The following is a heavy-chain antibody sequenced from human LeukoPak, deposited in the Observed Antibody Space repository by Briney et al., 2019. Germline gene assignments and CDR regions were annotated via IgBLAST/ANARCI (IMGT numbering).Heavy chain of an antibody. CDR2: SSSSSYI. Sequence: GGSLRLSCAASGFTFSSYSMNWVRQAPGKGLEWVSSSSSSSYIYYADSVKGRFTISRDNVKNSLYLQMNSLRAEDTAVYYCARDSSSWYRVFDYWGQGTLVTVSS. V-gene: IGHV3-21*01. J-gene: IGHJ4*02. D-gene: IGHD6-13*01. CDR3: ARDSSSWYRVFDY. CDR1: GFTFSSYS.